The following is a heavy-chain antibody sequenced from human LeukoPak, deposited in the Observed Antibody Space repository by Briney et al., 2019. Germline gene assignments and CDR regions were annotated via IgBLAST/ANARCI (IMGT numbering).Heavy chain of an antibody. CDR3: ARRSGGNPYDILTGSLTPYFDY. D-gene: IGHD3-9*01. V-gene: IGHV1-18*01. Sequence: GASVKVSCKASGYTFTSYGISWVRQAPGQGLEWMGWINAYNGNTNYAQKLQGRVTMTTGTSTSTAYMELRSLRSDDTAVYYCARRSGGNPYDILTGSLTPYFDYWGQGTLVTVSS. CDR1: GYTFTSYG. CDR2: INAYNGNT. J-gene: IGHJ4*02.